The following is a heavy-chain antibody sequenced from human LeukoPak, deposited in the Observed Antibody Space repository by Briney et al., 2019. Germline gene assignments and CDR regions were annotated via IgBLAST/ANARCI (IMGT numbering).Heavy chain of an antibody. CDR3: ARLFEYCSGGSCYSGAFDI. Sequence: SETLSLTCTVSGGSISSSSYYWGWIRQPPGKGLEWIGSIYYSGSTYYNPSLKSRVTISVDTSKNQFSLKLSSVTAADTAVYYCARLFEYCSGGSCYSGAFDIWGQGTMVTVPS. CDR2: IYYSGST. J-gene: IGHJ3*02. CDR1: GGSISSSSYY. D-gene: IGHD2-15*01. V-gene: IGHV4-39*01.